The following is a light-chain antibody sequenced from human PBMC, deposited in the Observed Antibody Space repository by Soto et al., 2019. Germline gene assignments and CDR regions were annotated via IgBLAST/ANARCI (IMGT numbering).Light chain of an antibody. V-gene: IGKV3-20*01. CDR1: QSLTNSF. Sequence: EIVLTQSPATLSLSPGERATLSCRASQSLTNSFIAWYQQRPGQAPRLLIYDTSSRASGIPDRFSGSGSGTDLTLTISRLETEDFAVFYCQQYGTSEIIFGQGTRLEIK. CDR2: DTS. J-gene: IGKJ5*01. CDR3: QQYGTSEII.